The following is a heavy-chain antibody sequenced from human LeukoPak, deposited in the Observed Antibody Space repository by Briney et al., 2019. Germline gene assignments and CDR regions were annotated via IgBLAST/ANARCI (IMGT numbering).Heavy chain of an antibody. J-gene: IGHJ4*02. CDR2: ISWDGGST. Sequence: GGSLRLSCAASGLTFDDYTMHWVRQAPGKGLEWVSLISWDGGSTYYADSVKGRFTISRDNSKNTVYLQMNSLRAEDTAVYYCAKTTTGYSSGRFPGWPVDYWGQGTLVTVSS. CDR3: AKTTTGYSSGRFPGWPVDY. CDR1: GLTFDDYT. D-gene: IGHD6-19*01. V-gene: IGHV3-43*01.